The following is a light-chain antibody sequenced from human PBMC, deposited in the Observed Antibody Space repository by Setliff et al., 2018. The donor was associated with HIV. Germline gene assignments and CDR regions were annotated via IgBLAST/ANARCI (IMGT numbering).Light chain of an antibody. Sequence: QSALTQPAYVSGSPGQSITISCTGTSGDIGAFTFVSWYQQYPGKAPKLLIYEVTGRPSGVSARFSGFKSGNTASLIISGLQAEDEADYYCSSFGRNSLLFFGSGTKGTV. J-gene: IGLJ1*01. CDR2: EVT. V-gene: IGLV2-14*01. CDR3: SSFGRNSLLF. CDR1: SGDIGAFTF.